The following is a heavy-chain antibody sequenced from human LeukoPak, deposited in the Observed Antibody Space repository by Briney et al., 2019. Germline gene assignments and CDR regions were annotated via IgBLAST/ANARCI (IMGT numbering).Heavy chain of an antibody. CDR2: IYSGGST. J-gene: IGHJ4*02. CDR1: GFTVSSNY. V-gene: IGHV3-53*01. D-gene: IGHD4-11*01. Sequence: GGSLRLSCAASGFTVSSNYMSWVRQAPGKGLEWVSVIYSGGSTYYADSVKGRFTISRDNSKNTLYLQMNSLRAEDTAVYYCARELQREAYFDYWGQGTLVTVSS. CDR3: ARELQREAYFDY.